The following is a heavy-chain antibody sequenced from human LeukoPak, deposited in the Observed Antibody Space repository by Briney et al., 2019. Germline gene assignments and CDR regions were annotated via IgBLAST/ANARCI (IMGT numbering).Heavy chain of an antibody. CDR3: AKVGDDSSGYYPYYYYGMDV. CDR2: ISYDGSNK. CDR1: GFTFSSYG. J-gene: IGHJ6*02. V-gene: IGHV3-30*18. Sequence: GGSLRLSCAASGFTFSSYGMHWVRQAPGKGLEWVAVISYDGSNKYYADSVKGRFTISRDNSKNTLYLQMNSLRAEDTAVYYCAKVGDDSSGYYPYYYYGMDVWGQGTTVTVSS. D-gene: IGHD3-22*01.